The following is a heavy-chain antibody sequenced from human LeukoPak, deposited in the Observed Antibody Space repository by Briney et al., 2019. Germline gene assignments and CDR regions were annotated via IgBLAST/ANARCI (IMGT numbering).Heavy chain of an antibody. D-gene: IGHD3-10*01. CDR1: GYTLTGYC. CDR3: ARGTTLVRGVRGGY. J-gene: IGHJ4*02. V-gene: IGHV1-2*02. Sequence: ASVKVSCNASGYTLTGYCMHWVRQAPGQGLKWMGWINPNSGGTNYAQKFQGRVTMTRDTSISTAYMELSRLRSDDTAVYYCARGTTLVRGVRGGYWGQGTLVTVSS. CDR2: INPNSGGT.